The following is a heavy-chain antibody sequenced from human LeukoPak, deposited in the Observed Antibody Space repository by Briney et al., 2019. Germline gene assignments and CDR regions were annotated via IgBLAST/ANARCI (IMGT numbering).Heavy chain of an antibody. CDR2: IYYSGST. V-gene: IGHV4-30-4*01. D-gene: IGHD3-10*02. CDR1: GGSISSGDYY. Sequence: SETLSLTCTVSGGSISSGDYYWSWIRQPPGKGLEWIGYIYYSGSTYYNPSLKSRVTISVDTSKNQFSLKLSSVTAADTAVYYCARSEYYVNYFDYWGQGTLVTVSS. CDR3: ARSEYYVNYFDY. J-gene: IGHJ4*02.